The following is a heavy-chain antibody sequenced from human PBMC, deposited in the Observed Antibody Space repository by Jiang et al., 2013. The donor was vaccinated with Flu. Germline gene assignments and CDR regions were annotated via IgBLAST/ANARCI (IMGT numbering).Heavy chain of an antibody. CDR3: ARAPDFYYYAMDV. J-gene: IGHJ6*02. CDR2: ILPITGMP. CDR1: GTFSSCS. Sequence: GTFSSCSVSWVRQAPGQGLEWMGGILPITGMPNYAQKFQGRATIIADKSTNTVYLELSNLRFEDTAVYYCARAPDFYYYAMDVWGRRDHGHRLL. V-gene: IGHV1-69*10.